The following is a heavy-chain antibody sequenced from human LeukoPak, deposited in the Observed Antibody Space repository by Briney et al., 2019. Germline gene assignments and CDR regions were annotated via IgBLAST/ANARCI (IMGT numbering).Heavy chain of an antibody. CDR2: VSYSEST. D-gene: IGHD2-15*01. Sequence: SETLSLTCTVSGGPLSSYYWSWIRQPPGKGLEWCGYVSYSESTNYNSTLKSRATISVDTSKNQFSLKLSSVTAADTAVYYCARGYCSGGTCYRTFFDYWGQGTLVTVSS. V-gene: IGHV4-59*01. CDR1: GGPLSSYY. CDR3: ARGYCSGGTCYRTFFDY. J-gene: IGHJ4*02.